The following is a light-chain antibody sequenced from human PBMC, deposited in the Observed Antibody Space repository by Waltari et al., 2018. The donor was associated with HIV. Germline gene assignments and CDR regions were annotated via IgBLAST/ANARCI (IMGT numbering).Light chain of an antibody. CDR3: QQSASLTPLT. J-gene: IGKJ4*01. V-gene: IGKV1-33*01. Sequence: DIQITQSPSSLSASVAERVTITCQASQDISTNLHWYQQKPGKAPQVLIYDAVNLETGVPSRFSGSGSGTKFIMTINSLQPEDIATYYCQQSASLTPLTFGGGTKVEI. CDR2: DAV. CDR1: QDISTN.